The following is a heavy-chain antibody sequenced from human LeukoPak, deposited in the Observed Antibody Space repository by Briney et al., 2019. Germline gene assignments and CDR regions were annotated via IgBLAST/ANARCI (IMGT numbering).Heavy chain of an antibody. CDR3: ARDPYSGSYGDYYYYYMDV. Sequence: GGSLRLSCAASGFTFSSYSMNWVRQAPGKGLEWVSSISNSSSYIYYADSVKGRFTISRDNAKNSLYLQMNSLRDEDTAVYYCARDPYSGSYGDYYYYYMDVWGKGTTVTISS. CDR1: GFTFSSYS. J-gene: IGHJ6*03. CDR2: ISNSSSYI. D-gene: IGHD1-26*01. V-gene: IGHV3-21*01.